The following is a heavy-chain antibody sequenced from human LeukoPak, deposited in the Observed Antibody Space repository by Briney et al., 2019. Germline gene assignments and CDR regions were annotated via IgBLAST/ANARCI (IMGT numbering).Heavy chain of an antibody. D-gene: IGHD3-16*01. Sequence: GESLKISCKGSGYSFTSYWIGWVRQMPGKGLEWMGIIYPHDSDTRYSPSFRGQVIISADKSINTAYLQWSGLKASDTAMYYCARDLGGGLTPFNYWGQGTLVTVSS. V-gene: IGHV5-51*01. CDR2: IYPHDSDT. CDR1: GYSFTSYW. J-gene: IGHJ4*02. CDR3: ARDLGGGLTPFNY.